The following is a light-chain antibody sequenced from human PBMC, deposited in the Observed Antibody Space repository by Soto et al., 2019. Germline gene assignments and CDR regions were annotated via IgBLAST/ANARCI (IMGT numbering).Light chain of an antibody. CDR2: AAS. CDR3: QQYYSYPA. J-gene: IGKJ1*01. V-gene: IGKV1-8*01. Sequence: AIRMTQSPSSLSASTGDRVTITCRASQGISSYLAWYQQKPGKAPKLLIYAASTLQSGVPSRFSGSGSGTDFTLTIRCLQSEDFATYYCQQYYSYPAFDQGTKVEIK. CDR1: QGISSY.